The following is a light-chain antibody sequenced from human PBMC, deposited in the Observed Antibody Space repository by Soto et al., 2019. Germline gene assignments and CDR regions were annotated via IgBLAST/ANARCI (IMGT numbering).Light chain of an antibody. CDR3: QTWDTGIWV. CDR1: SGHSSYA. V-gene: IGLV4-69*01. Sequence: QLVLTQSPSASASLGASVKLTCTLSSGHSSYAIAWHQQQPEKGPRYLMRLNSDGSHNRGDGVPDRFSGSSSGAERYLTISSLQSVDEADYYCQTWDTGIWVFGVGTKVTVL. J-gene: IGLJ3*02. CDR2: LNSDGSH.